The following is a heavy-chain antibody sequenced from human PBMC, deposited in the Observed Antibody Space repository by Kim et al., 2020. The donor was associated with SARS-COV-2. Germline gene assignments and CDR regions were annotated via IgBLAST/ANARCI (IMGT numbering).Heavy chain of an antibody. CDR3: ARGLYYDFWSGYYRGYYYGMDV. CDR1: GGSFSGYY. Sequence: SETLSLTCAVYGGSFSGYYWSWIRQPPGKGLEWIGEINHSGSTNYNPSLKSRVTISVDTSKNQFSLKLSSVTAADTAVYYCARGLYYDFWSGYYRGYYYGMDVWGQGTTVTVSS. D-gene: IGHD3-3*01. CDR2: INHSGST. J-gene: IGHJ6*02. V-gene: IGHV4-34*01.